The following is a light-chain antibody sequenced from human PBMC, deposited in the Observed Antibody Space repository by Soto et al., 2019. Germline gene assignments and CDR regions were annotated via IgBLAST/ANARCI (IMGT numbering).Light chain of an antibody. V-gene: IGKV3-20*01. CDR2: GAS. J-gene: IGKJ2*01. CDR1: QSVSSSY. Sequence: EIVLTQSPGTLSLSPGERATLSCRASQSVSSSYLAWYQQKPGQAPRLLIYGASSRATGIPDRFSGSGSGTDSTLTISRLEPEDFAVYYCQQYSSSPGTFGQGTKLEIK. CDR3: QQYSSSPGT.